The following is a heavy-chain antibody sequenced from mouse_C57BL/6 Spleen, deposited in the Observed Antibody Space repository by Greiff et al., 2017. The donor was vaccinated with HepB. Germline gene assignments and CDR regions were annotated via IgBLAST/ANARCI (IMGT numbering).Heavy chain of an antibody. CDR2: IYPGSGST. CDR1: GYTFTSYW. Sequence: QVQLQQPGAELVKPGASVKMSCKASGYTFTSYWLTWVKQRPGQGLEWIGDIYPGSGSTNYNEKFKSKATLTVDTSSSTAYMQLSSLTSEDSAVYYCARGITTVVDRYWYFDVWGTGTTVTVSS. V-gene: IGHV1-55*01. D-gene: IGHD1-1*01. J-gene: IGHJ1*03. CDR3: ARGITTVVDRYWYFDV.